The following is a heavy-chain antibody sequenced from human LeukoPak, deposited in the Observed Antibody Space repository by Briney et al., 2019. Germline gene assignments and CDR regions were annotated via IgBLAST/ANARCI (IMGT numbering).Heavy chain of an antibody. J-gene: IGHJ4*02. CDR3: ARDKYPGSGSYYIFDY. D-gene: IGHD1-26*01. Sequence: GGSLRLSCAASGFTFSTYWMHWVRQAPGEGLVWVSRIKSDGSDTSYADSVKGRFTISRDNSKNTLYLQMNSLRVEDTAVYYCARDKYPGSGSYYIFDYWGQGTLVTVSS. V-gene: IGHV3-74*01. CDR1: GFTFSTYW. CDR2: IKSDGSDT.